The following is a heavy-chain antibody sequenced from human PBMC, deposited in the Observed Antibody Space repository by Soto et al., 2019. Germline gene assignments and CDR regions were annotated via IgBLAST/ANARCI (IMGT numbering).Heavy chain of an antibody. CDR1: GYSISIGFS. CDR3: ARDWGTGFYHFDH. CDR2: VSHSASN. J-gene: IGHJ4*02. V-gene: IGHV4-38-2*02. D-gene: IGHD6-19*01. Sequence: SETLSLTCAVSGYSISIGFSWAWIRQPPGRGLEWIGSVSHSASNYYNVSLKSRITISLDTSQNQFSLKLSSVTAADTGMYYCARDWGTGFYHFDHWGQGALVTVSS.